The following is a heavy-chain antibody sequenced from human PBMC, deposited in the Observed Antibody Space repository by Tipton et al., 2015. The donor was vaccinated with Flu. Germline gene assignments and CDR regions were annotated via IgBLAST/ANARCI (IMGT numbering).Heavy chain of an antibody. V-gene: IGHV3-53*01. CDR3: ATVSALVLYFGY. J-gene: IGHJ4*02. Sequence: VQLVQSGGGLIQPGGSLRLSCAASGLIVSNNYMSWVRQAPGRGLEWVSVIYSGDSDDSAYYADSVKGRFTISRDNSKNTLYLQMNSLRAEDTAVYYCATVSALVLYFGYWGQGTPVTVST. CDR1: GLIVSNNY. D-gene: IGHD5-18*01. CDR2: IYSGDSDDSA.